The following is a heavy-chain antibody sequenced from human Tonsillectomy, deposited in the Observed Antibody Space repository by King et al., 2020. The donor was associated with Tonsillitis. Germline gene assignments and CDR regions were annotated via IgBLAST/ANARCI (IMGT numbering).Heavy chain of an antibody. D-gene: IGHD6-19*01. V-gene: IGHV3-21*01. CDR3: ARGSTSSGCLDC. J-gene: IGHJ4*02. Sequence: VQLVESGGGLVKPGGSLRLSCAASGFTFSSYNMNWARQAPGKGLEWVSSISSSSTYIYYADAMKGRFTISRDNAKNSLYLQMNSLRAEDTAVYYCARGSTSSGCLDCWGQGTLVAVSS. CDR2: ISSSSTYI. CDR1: GFTFSSYN.